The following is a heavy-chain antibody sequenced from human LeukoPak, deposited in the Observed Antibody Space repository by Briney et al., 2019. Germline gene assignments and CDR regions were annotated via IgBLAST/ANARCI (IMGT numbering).Heavy chain of an antibody. CDR3: ARDQAAVATAPHAY. J-gene: IGHJ4*02. CDR2: ISYDGSNK. CDR1: GFTFSSYA. V-gene: IGHV3-30-3*01. D-gene: IGHD5-12*01. Sequence: PGGSLRLSCAASGFTFSSYAMHWVRQAPGKGLEWVAVISYDGSNKYYADSVKGRFTISRDNSKNTLYLQMNSLRAEDTAVYYCARDQAAVATAPHAYWGQGTLVTVSS.